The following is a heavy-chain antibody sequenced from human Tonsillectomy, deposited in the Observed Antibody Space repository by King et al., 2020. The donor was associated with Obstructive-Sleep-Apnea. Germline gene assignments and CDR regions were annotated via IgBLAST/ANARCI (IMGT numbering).Heavy chain of an antibody. V-gene: IGHV2-26*01. D-gene: IGHD5-24*01. CDR2: IFSNDEK. CDR1: GFSLSNARMG. Sequence: VTLKESGPVLVKPTETLTLTCTVSGFSLSNARMGVSWIRQPPGKALEWLAHIFSNDEKSYSTSLKSRLTISKDTSKSQVVLTMTNMDPVDTATYYCVSGWDGYNYAHFDYWGQGTLVTVSS. J-gene: IGHJ4*02. CDR3: VSGWDGYNYAHFDY.